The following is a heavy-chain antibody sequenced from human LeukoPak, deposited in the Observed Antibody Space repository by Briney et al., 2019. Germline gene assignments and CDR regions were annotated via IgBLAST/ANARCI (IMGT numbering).Heavy chain of an antibody. V-gene: IGHV1-69*13. J-gene: IGHJ4*02. CDR2: IIPIFGTA. CDR3: AGDHGSSWSPHFDY. CDR1: GGTFSSYA. D-gene: IGHD6-13*01. Sequence: GASVKVSCKASGGTFSSYAISWVRQAPGQGLEWMGGIIPIFGTANYAQKFQGRVTITADESTSTAYMELSSLRSEDTAVYYCAGDHGSSWSPHFDYWGQGTLVTVSA.